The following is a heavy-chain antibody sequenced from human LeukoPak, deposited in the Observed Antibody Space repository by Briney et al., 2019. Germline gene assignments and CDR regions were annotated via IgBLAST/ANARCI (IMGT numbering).Heavy chain of an antibody. V-gene: IGHV1-18*01. CDR3: ARWPAAGTDY. Sequence: ASVNVSCKASGYTFTSYGISWVRQAPGQGREWMGWISAYNGNTNYAQKLQGRVTMTTDPSTSTAYMELRSLRSDATAVYYCARWPAAGTDYWGQGTLVTVSS. J-gene: IGHJ4*02. CDR2: ISAYNGNT. CDR1: GYTFTSYG. D-gene: IGHD6-13*01.